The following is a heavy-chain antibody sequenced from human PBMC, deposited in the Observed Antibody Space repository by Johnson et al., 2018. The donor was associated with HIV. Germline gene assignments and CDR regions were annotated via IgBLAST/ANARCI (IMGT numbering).Heavy chain of an antibody. CDR1: GFTFSSYG. Sequence: MQLVESGGGLVQPGGSLRLSCAASGFTFSSYGMHWVHQAPGKGLVWVSAIGTAGDTYYPGSVKGRFTISRDNSKNTLCLQMNSLRPEDTAVFYCARGNSVAARIGAFDIWGQGTMVTVSP. J-gene: IGHJ3*02. D-gene: IGHD6-6*01. CDR2: IGTAGDT. CDR3: ARGNSVAARIGAFDI. V-gene: IGHV3-13*01.